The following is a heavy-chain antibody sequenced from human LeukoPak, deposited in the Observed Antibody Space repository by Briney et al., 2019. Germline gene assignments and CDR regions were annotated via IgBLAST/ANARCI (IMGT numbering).Heavy chain of an antibody. Sequence: RGASVKVSCKASGYTFTRYYIHWVRQAPGQGLEWMGLINPSGGTTNYAQKFQGRVTMTRDTSTSTVYMELSSLRSEDTAVYYCARAGGGDGYNYVYWGQGTLVTVSS. CDR1: GYTFTRYY. CDR2: INPSGGTT. J-gene: IGHJ4*02. V-gene: IGHV1-46*01. D-gene: IGHD5-24*01. CDR3: ARAGGGDGYNYVY.